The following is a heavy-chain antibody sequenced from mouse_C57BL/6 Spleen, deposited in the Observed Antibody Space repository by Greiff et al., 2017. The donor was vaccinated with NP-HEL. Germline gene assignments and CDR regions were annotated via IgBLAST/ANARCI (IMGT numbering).Heavy chain of an antibody. V-gene: IGHV1-69*01. Sequence: QVQLQQPGAELVMPGASVKLSCKASGYTFTSYWMHWVKQRPGQGLEWIGEIDPSDSYPNYNQKFKGKSTLTVDKSSSTAYMQLSSLTSEDSAVYYCATYYSNPGWFAYWGQGTLVTVSA. CDR3: ATYYSNPGWFAY. CDR2: IDPSDSYP. J-gene: IGHJ3*01. CDR1: GYTFTSYW. D-gene: IGHD2-5*01.